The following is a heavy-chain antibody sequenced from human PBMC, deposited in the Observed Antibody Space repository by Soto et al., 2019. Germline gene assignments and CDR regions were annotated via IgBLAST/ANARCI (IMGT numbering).Heavy chain of an antibody. CDR1: GGTFSSYA. J-gene: IGHJ6*02. CDR3: ASSLTVSTSYYYYGMDV. V-gene: IGHV1-69*01. CDR2: IIPIFGTA. D-gene: IGHD4-4*01. Sequence: QVQLVQSGAEVKKPGSSVKVSCKASGGTFSSYAISWVRQAPGQGLEWMGGIIPIFGTANYAQKFQGRVTISADESTSTVYRERSSLRSEDTAVYYCASSLTVSTSYYYYGMDVWGQGTTVTVSS.